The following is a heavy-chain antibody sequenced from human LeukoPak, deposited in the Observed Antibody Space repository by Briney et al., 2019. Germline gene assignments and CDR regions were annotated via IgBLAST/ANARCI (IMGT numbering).Heavy chain of an antibody. Sequence: ASVKVSCKVSGYTLTELSMHWVRQAPGKGLEWMGGFDPEDGETIYAQKFQGRVTITEDTSTDTAYMELSSLRSEDTAVYYCATVFGPVRYCSSTSCYRYAFDIWGQGTMVTVSS. CDR1: GYTLTELS. CDR3: ATVFGPVRYCSSTSCYRYAFDI. D-gene: IGHD2-2*02. J-gene: IGHJ3*02. V-gene: IGHV1-24*01. CDR2: FDPEDGET.